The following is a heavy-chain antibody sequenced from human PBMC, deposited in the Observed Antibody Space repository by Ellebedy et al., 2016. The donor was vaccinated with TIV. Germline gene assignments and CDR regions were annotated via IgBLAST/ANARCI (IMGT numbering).Heavy chain of an antibody. D-gene: IGHD3-10*01. CDR1: GYIFTDHW. CDR3: ARHIANEFGSGSYFNF. J-gene: IGHJ4*02. Sequence: GESLKISCKTSGYIFTDHWISWVRQVPGKGLEWMGRFDPDDSYRNYSQSFQDHVTFSADKSTSTAYLQWNSLRASDTAIYYCARHIANEFGSGSYFNFWGQGTLVTVSS. CDR2: FDPDDSYR. V-gene: IGHV5-10-1*01.